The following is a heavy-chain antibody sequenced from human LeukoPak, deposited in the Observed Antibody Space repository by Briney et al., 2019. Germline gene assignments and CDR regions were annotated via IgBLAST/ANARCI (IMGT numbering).Heavy chain of an antibody. CDR3: AKIFGWVQLGHDAFDI. D-gene: IGHD5-24*01. CDR2: ISWNSGSI. CDR1: GFTFDDYA. J-gene: IGHJ3*02. V-gene: IGHV3-9*01. Sequence: GGSLRLSCAASGFTFDDYAMHWVRQAPGKGLEWVSGISWNSGSIGYADSVKGRFTISRDNAKNSLYLQMNSLRAEDTALYYCAKIFGWVQLGHDAFDIWGQGTMVTVSS.